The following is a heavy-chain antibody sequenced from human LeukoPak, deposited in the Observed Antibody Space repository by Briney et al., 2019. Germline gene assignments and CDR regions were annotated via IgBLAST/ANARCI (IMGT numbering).Heavy chain of an antibody. CDR3: AKVDDSSGYYYLVGAFDI. CDR2: IRVDGSNK. Sequence: GGSLRLSCAASGFTFRSYGMHWVRQAPGKGLEWVAFIRVDGSNKYYADPVKGRFTIPRDNSKNTLYLQMNSLRAEDTAVYYCAKVDDSSGYYYLVGAFDIWGRGTMVTVSS. J-gene: IGHJ3*02. V-gene: IGHV3-30*02. CDR1: GFTFRSYG. D-gene: IGHD3-22*01.